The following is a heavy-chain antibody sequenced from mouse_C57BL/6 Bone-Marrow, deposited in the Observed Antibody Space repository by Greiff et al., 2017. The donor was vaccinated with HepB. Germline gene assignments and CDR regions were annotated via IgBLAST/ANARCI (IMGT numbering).Heavy chain of an antibody. D-gene: IGHD1-1*01. CDR1: GFTFSDYY. CDR2: ISNGGGST. V-gene: IGHV5-12*01. J-gene: IGHJ3*01. Sequence: EVKLVESGGGLVQPGGSLKLSCAASGFTFSDYYMYWVRQTPEKRLEWVAYISNGGGSTYYPDTVKGRFTISRDNAKNTLYLQMSRLKSEDTAMYYCARHEGDYYGSSYGFAYWGQGTLVTVSA. CDR3: ARHEGDYYGSSYGFAY.